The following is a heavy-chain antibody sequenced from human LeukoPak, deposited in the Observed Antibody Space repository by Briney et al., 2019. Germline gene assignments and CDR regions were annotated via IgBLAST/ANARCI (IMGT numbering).Heavy chain of an antibody. CDR1: GFTFSSYA. J-gene: IGHJ3*02. Sequence: LSGGSLRLSCAASGFTFSSYAMHWVRQAPGKGLEWVAVISHDGSNKYYADSVKGRFTISRDNSKNTLYLQMNSLGAEDTAVYYCARDQFGELVVCTFHIWGQGTMVTVSS. V-gene: IGHV3-30-3*01. CDR2: ISHDGSNK. D-gene: IGHD3-10*01. CDR3: ARDQFGELVVCTFHI.